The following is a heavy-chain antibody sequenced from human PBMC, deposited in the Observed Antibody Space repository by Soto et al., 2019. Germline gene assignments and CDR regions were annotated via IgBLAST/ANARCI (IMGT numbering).Heavy chain of an antibody. J-gene: IGHJ4*02. CDR2: ISGSGGST. CDR3: AKDLTDYSNY. V-gene: IGHV3-23*01. Sequence: GGSLRLSCAASGFTFSSYAMSWVRQAPGKGLEWGSAISGSGGSTYYADSVKGRFTISRDNSKNTLYLQMNSRRAEDTAVYYGAKDLTDYSNYWGQGTLVTVSS. CDR1: GFTFSSYA. D-gene: IGHD4-4*01.